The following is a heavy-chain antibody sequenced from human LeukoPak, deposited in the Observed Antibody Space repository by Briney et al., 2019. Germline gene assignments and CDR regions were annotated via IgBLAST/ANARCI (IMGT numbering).Heavy chain of an antibody. D-gene: IGHD3-22*01. CDR3: ARQNSSGLDS. Sequence: SETLSLTCTVSGGSISGNTDHWGWIRQPPGKGLEWIGIVYPSGATYYNPSLKSRVTISVDTSKNQFSLKLSSVTATDTAVYFCARQNSSGLDSWGQGMLVTVSS. V-gene: IGHV4-39*01. J-gene: IGHJ4*02. CDR2: VYPSGAT. CDR1: GGSISGNTDH.